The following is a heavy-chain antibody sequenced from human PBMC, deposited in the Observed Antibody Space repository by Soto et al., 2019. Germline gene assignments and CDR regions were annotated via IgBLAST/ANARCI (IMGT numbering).Heavy chain of an antibody. CDR1: GFTFSSYA. J-gene: IGHJ6*02. CDR3: ARERGGSDFENYYCMDV. Sequence: QVQLVESGGGVVQPGRSLRLSCAASGFTFSSYAMHWVRQAPGKGLEWVAVISYDGSNKYYADSVNGRFTIARDNSKNTLYLQMNSLRAEDTAVYYCARERGGSDFENYYCMDVWGQGTTVTVSS. D-gene: IGHD1-26*01. V-gene: IGHV3-30-3*01. CDR2: ISYDGSNK.